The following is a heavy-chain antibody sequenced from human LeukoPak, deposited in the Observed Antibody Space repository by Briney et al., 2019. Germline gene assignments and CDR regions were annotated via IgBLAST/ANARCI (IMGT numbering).Heavy chain of an antibody. CDR1: GGSISSYY. CDR3: ARAPSNSGYNWFDP. V-gene: IGHV4-59*01. J-gene: IGHJ5*02. Sequence: SETLSPTCTVSGGSISSYYWSWIRQPPGKGLEWIGYIYYSGSTNYNPSLKSRVTISVDTSKSQFSLKLSSVTAADTAVYYCARAPSNSGYNWFDPWGQGTLVTVSS. CDR2: IYYSGST. D-gene: IGHD2-2*03.